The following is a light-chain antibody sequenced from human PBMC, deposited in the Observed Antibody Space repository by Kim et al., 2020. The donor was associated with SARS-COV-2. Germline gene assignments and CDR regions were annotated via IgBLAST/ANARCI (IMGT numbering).Light chain of an antibody. J-gene: IGLJ2*01. CDR2: DVS. Sequence: QSALTQPASVSGSPGQSITISCTGTSSEVGGYNYVSWYQQHPGKAPKLMIYDVSNRPSGVSNRFSGSKSGNTASLTISGLQPEDEADYFCNSYTTSTTRVFGGGTQLTVL. CDR3: NSYTTSTTRV. V-gene: IGLV2-14*03. CDR1: SSEVGGYNY.